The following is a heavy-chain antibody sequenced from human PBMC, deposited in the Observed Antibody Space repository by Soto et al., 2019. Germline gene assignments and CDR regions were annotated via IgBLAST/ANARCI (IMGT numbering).Heavy chain of an antibody. V-gene: IGHV1-3*01. J-gene: IGHJ5*02. Sequence: GASVEVSCKESGDANTSYAMQWAHQAPGQRLEWMGWINAGNGNTKYSQKFQGRVTITRDTSASTAYMELSSLRSEDTAVYYCARDESGGYCSGGSCYSFWFDPWGQGTLVTVSS. D-gene: IGHD2-15*01. CDR2: INAGNGNT. CDR3: ARDESGGYCSGGSCYSFWFDP. CDR1: GDANTSYA.